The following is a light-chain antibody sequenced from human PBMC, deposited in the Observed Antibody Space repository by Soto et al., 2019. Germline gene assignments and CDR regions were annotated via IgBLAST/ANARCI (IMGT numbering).Light chain of an antibody. CDR3: QHYSTVWA. J-gene: IGKJ1*01. V-gene: IGKV1-5*01. CDR2: DAS. CDR1: QSISTG. Sequence: DIQMTQSPSTLSSSVGDRVTITCRASQSISTGLAWYQQKPWKAPNLLIYDASTLESGVPSRFSGSGSGTEFTLTISSLQPDDFATYYCQHYSTVWAFGQGTKVDIK.